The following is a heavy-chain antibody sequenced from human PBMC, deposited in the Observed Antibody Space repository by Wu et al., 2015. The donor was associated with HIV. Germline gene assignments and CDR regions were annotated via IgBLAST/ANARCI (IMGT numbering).Heavy chain of an antibody. CDR3: ARANDRYSYGYSYYYYGMDV. J-gene: IGHJ6*02. V-gene: IGHV1-69*01. Sequence: QVQLVQSGTEVKKPGSSVKVSCKASGGTFSSYAISWVRQAPGQGLEWMGGIIPIFGTANYAQKFQGRVTITTDESTSTAYMELSSLRSEDTAVYYCARANDRYSYGYSYYYYGMDVWGQGTTVTVSS. CDR2: IIPIFGTA. CDR1: GGTFSSYA. D-gene: IGHD5-18*01.